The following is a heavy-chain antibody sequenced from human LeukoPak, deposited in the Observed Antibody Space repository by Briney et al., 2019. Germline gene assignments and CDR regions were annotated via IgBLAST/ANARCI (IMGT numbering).Heavy chain of an antibody. Sequence: SGTLSLTCAVSGGSISSSNWWSWVRQPPGKGLEWIGEIYHSGSTNYNPSLKSRVTISVDKSKNQFSLKLSSVTAADTAVYYCASYGDSPYYYYYMDVWGKGTTVTVSS. CDR1: GGSISSSNW. V-gene: IGHV4-4*02. J-gene: IGHJ6*03. D-gene: IGHD4-17*01. CDR3: ASYGDSPYYYYYMDV. CDR2: IYHSGST.